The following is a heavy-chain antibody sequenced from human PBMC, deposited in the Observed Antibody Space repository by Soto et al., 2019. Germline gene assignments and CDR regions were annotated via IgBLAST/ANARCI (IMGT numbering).Heavy chain of an antibody. CDR2: IIPILGIA. CDR1: GGTFSSYT. CDR3: ARIERDDY. Sequence: QVQLVQSGAEVKKPGSSVKVSCKASGGTFSSYTISWVRQAPGQGLEWMGRIIPILGIANYAQKFQGRVTMRADKSTSTAYMELSSLRSEDTAVYYCARIERDDYWGQGTLVTVSS. V-gene: IGHV1-69*02. D-gene: IGHD1-1*01. J-gene: IGHJ4*02.